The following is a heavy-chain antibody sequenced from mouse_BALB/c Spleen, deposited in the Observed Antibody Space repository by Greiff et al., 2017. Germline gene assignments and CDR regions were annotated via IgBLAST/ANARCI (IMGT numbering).Heavy chain of an antibody. CDR1: GYSITSDYA. Sequence: EVKLLESGPGLVKPSQSLSLTCTVTGYSITSDYAWNWIRQFPGNKLEWMGYISYSGSTSYNPSLKSRISITRDTSKNQFFLQLNSVTTEDTATYYCSLLRLRGYYFDYWGQGTTLTVSS. D-gene: IGHD1-2*01. J-gene: IGHJ2*01. CDR2: ISYSGST. V-gene: IGHV3-2*02. CDR3: SLLRLRGYYFDY.